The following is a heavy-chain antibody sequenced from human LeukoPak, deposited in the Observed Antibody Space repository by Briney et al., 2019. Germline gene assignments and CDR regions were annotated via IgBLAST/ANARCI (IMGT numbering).Heavy chain of an antibody. Sequence: GASVKVSCKASGYTFTSYDINWVRQATGQGLEWMGWMNPNSGNTGYAQKFQGRVTITRNTSISTAYMELSSLRSEDTAVYYCARGRLGSIAVAATQGYYYMDVWGKGTTVTVSS. CDR1: GYTFTSYD. V-gene: IGHV1-8*03. J-gene: IGHJ6*03. D-gene: IGHD6-19*01. CDR2: MNPNSGNT. CDR3: ARGRLGSIAVAATQGYYYMDV.